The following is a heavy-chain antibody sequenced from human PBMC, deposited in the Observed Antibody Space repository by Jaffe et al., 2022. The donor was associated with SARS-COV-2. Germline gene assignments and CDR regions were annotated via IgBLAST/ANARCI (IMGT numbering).Heavy chain of an antibody. CDR3: ARAAADHHYGMDV. D-gene: IGHD6-13*01. CDR2: VSTSGST. CDR1: GDPSSSGSYY. J-gene: IGHJ6*02. Sequence: QVQLQESGPGLVKPSQTLSLTCTVSGDPSSSGSYYWSWIRQPAGKGLEWIGRVSTSGSTNYTPSLKSRVTISVDTSKNQFSLKVSSVTAADTAVYYCARAAADHHYGMDVWGQGTTVTVSS. V-gene: IGHV4-61*02.